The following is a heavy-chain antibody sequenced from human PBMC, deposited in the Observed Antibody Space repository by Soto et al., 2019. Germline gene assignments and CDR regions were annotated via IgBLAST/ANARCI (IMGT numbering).Heavy chain of an antibody. D-gene: IGHD2-15*01. CDR3: ARDRDISY. J-gene: IGHJ4*02. Sequence: PGGSLRLSCAASGFTFSSYAMHWVRQAPGKGLEWVAVISYDGSNKYYADSVKGRFTISRDNSKNTLYLQMNSLRAEDTAVYYCARDRDISYWGQGTLVTVSS. CDR2: ISYDGSNK. CDR1: GFTFSSYA. V-gene: IGHV3-30-3*01.